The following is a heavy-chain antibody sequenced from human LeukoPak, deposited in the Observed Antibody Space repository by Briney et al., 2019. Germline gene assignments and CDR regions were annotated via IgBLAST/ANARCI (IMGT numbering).Heavy chain of an antibody. V-gene: IGHV3-23*05. D-gene: IGHD2-2*01. CDR2: INGGNYA. CDR1: GFTLRDYA. Sequence: PGGSLRLSCAASGFTLRDYAMTWVRQAPGKGLEWVTSINGGNYAYYADSVKGRFPISRDNSRNTLHLQMSSLRAEDTAVYYCAKHWSYCSTTSCFFNYYYYYMDVWGKGTTVTVSS. CDR3: AKHWSYCSTTSCFFNYYYYYMDV. J-gene: IGHJ6*03.